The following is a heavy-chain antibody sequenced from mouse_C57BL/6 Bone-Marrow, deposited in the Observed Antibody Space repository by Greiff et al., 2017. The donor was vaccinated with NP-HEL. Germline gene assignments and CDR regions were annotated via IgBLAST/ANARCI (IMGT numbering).Heavy chain of an antibody. Sequence: QVQLQQPGAELVMPGASVKLSCKASGYTFTSYWMHWVKQRPGQGLEWIGEIDPSDSYTNSNQKFKGKSTLTVDKSSSTASMQLSSLTSEDSAVYYCARGDLAFDYWGQGTTLTVSS. CDR3: ARGDLAFDY. J-gene: IGHJ2*01. CDR1: GYTFTSYW. CDR2: IDPSDSYT. V-gene: IGHV1-69*01. D-gene: IGHD3-3*01.